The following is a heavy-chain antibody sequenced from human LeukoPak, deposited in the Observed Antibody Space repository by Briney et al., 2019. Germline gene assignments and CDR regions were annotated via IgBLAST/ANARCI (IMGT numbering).Heavy chain of an antibody. D-gene: IGHD3-3*01. J-gene: IGHJ4*02. CDR1: GCPVSVSW. V-gene: IGHV3-74*01. CDR2: ITTDETT. Sequence: GGSLRLACAASGCPVSVSWMHWFRQVPGKGLMWVSRITTDETTTYADSVRGRFSISRDNAKNTVYLQMNSLRVEDTAVYYCAKDWFATTDYWGQGSLVTVSS. CDR3: AKDWFATTDY.